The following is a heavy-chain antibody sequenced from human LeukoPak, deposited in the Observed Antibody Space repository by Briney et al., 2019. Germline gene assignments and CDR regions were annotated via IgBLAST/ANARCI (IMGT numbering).Heavy chain of an antibody. Sequence: GGSLRLSCPVSGFNFSSYAMSWVRQAPGRGLEWVSVISTSGESAYYADSVRGRFTNSRDNSKNTLYLQMNSLRAEETAVYYCAKDRGSGYHYFEYWGQGTLVTVSS. J-gene: IGHJ4*02. D-gene: IGHD3-22*01. CDR2: ISTSGESA. CDR3: AKDRGSGYHYFEY. V-gene: IGHV3-23*01. CDR1: GFNFSSYA.